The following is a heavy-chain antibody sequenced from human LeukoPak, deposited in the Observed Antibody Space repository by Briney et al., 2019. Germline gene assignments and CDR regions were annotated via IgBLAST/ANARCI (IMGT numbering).Heavy chain of an antibody. J-gene: IGHJ6*03. CDR1: GFTVSSNY. Sequence: GGSLRLSCAASGFTVSSNYMSWVRQAPGKGLEWVSVIYSGGSTYYADSVKGRFTISRDNSKNTLYLQMNSLRAEDTAVYYCARDRGSYGGSYYYMDVWGKGTTVTVSS. D-gene: IGHD1-26*01. V-gene: IGHV3-53*01. CDR2: IYSGGST. CDR3: ARDRGSYGGSYYYMDV.